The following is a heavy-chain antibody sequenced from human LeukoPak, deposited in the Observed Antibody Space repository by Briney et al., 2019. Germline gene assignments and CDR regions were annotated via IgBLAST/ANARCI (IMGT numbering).Heavy chain of an antibody. Sequence: PGGSLRLSCAASGFTFSHYWMSWVRQSPKKGLEWAAHINQDGSQIFYVDSVRGRFIISRDNGKNSVYVQMNSLRAEDTAVYYCARGFSWGFDYWDQGTLVTVSS. CDR1: GFTFSHYW. J-gene: IGHJ4*02. V-gene: IGHV3-7*04. CDR3: ARGFSWGFDY. D-gene: IGHD3-16*01. CDR2: INQDGSQI.